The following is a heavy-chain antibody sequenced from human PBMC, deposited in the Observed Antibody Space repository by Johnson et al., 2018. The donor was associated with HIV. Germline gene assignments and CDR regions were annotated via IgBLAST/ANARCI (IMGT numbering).Heavy chain of an antibody. CDR3: ANDKGSSSWSGLDI. J-gene: IGHJ3*02. D-gene: IGHD6-13*01. CDR2: VNQDGSAK. V-gene: IGHV3-7*05. CDR1: GFTLSNHW. Sequence: VQLVESGGGLVQPGGSLRLSCAASGFTLSNHWMSWVRQAPGKGLEYVANVNQDGSAKFYVDSVKGRFTISRDNAKNSLYLQMNSLRAEDTALYYCANDKGSSSWSGLDIWGQGTMVTVSS.